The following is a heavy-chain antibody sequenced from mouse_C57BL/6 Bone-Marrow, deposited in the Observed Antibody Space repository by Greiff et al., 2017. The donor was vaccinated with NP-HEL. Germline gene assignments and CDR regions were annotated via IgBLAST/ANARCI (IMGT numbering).Heavy chain of an antibody. J-gene: IGHJ4*01. D-gene: IGHD2-12*01. CDR2: INPNNGGT. V-gene: IGHV1-26*01. CDR3: AREGYYPSYAMDY. Sequence: EVQLQQSGPELVKPGASVKISCKASGYTFTDYYMNWVKQSHGKSLEWIGDINPNNGGTSYNQKFKGKATLTVDKSSSTAYMELRSLTSEDSAVYYCAREGYYPSYAMDYWGQGTSVTVSS. CDR1: GYTFTDYY.